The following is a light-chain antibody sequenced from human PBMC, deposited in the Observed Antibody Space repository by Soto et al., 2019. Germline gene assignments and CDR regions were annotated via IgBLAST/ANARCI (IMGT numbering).Light chain of an antibody. Sequence: DIQMTQSPSSVSASVGDRVTITCRASQDISSWLAWYQQKPGKAPKLLIYAASSLQSGVTSRFSGSGSGTDFTLTSSSLQPEDFATYYCQQANSFPYTFGQGTKLEIK. CDR2: AAS. V-gene: IGKV1-12*01. CDR3: QQANSFPYT. CDR1: QDISSW. J-gene: IGKJ2*01.